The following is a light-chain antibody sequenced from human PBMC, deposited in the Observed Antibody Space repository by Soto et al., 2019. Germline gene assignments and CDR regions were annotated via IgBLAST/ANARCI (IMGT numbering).Light chain of an antibody. Sequence: DIVLTQSPGTLSLSPGERATLSCRASQSVSSSYLAWYQQKPGQAPRLLIYGAASRATGIPDRFSGSGSGTDFTLTISRLELEDFAVYSCQQYGSSPPVYTFGQGTKLEIK. CDR1: QSVSSSY. J-gene: IGKJ2*01. V-gene: IGKV3-20*01. CDR3: QQYGSSPPVYT. CDR2: GAA.